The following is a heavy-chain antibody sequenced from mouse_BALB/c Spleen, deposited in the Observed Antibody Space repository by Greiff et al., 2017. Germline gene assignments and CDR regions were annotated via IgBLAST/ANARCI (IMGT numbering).Heavy chain of an antibody. CDR1: GFTFSSYA. D-gene: IGHD2-2*01. CDR3: ASVIYYGYDGGYAMDY. CDR2: ISSGGST. V-gene: IGHV5-6-5*01. Sequence: EVKVEESGGGLVKPGGSLKLSCAASGFTFSSYAMSWVRQTPEKRLEWVASISSGGSTYYPDSVKGRFTISRDNARNILYLQMSSLRSEDTAMYYCASVIYYGYDGGYAMDYWGQGTSVTVSS. J-gene: IGHJ4*01.